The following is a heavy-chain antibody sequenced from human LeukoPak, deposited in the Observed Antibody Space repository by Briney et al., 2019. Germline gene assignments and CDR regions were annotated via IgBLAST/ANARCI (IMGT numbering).Heavy chain of an antibody. CDR2: IIPFLDTS. V-gene: IGHV1-69*05. CDR3: ARAQAGNYDWPLDL. J-gene: IGHJ5*02. CDR1: GGTFSKYA. Sequence: SVKVSCKASGGTFSKYALSWVRQAPGQGLEWMGAIIPFLDTSNYPPKFQDRVTITTDESTSTAYMDLSSLRSDDTAVYYCARAQAGNYDWPLDLWGQGTLVTVSP. D-gene: IGHD5-12*01.